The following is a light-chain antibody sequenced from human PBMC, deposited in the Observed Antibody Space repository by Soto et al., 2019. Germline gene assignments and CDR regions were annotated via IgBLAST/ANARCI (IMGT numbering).Light chain of an antibody. J-gene: IGLJ2*01. Sequence: QSVLTQPPSASGSPGQSVTISCTGTSSDVGGYNYVSWYQQHPGKAPKLMIYEVSKRPSGVPDRFSGSKSGNTASLTVSGLQAEDEADYCCSSYAGSKVVFGGGTKVTVL. CDR1: SSDVGGYNY. V-gene: IGLV2-8*01. CDR3: SSYAGSKVV. CDR2: EVS.